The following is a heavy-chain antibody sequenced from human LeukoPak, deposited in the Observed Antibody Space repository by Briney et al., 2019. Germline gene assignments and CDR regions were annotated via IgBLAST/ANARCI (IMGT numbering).Heavy chain of an antibody. Sequence: SETLSLTCTVSGGSISSGGYYWSWIRQHPGKGLEWIGYIYYSGSTYYNPSLKSRVTISVDTSKNQFSLKLSSVTAADTAVYHCARAQMATITMPFDYWGQGTLVTVSS. D-gene: IGHD5-24*01. CDR3: ARAQMATITMPFDY. J-gene: IGHJ4*02. CDR1: GGSISSGGYY. CDR2: IYYSGST. V-gene: IGHV4-31*03.